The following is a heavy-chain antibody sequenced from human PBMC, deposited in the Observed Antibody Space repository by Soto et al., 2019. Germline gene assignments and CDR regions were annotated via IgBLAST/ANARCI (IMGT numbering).Heavy chain of an antibody. D-gene: IGHD6-19*01. Sequence: GGSLRLSCAASGFTFISYAMSWVRQAPGKGLEWVSAISGRGGSTYYADSVKGRFTISRDNSKNTLYLQMNSLRAEDTAVYYCAKDEGYSSGWSFDYWGQGTLVTVSS. CDR2: ISGRGGST. V-gene: IGHV3-23*01. J-gene: IGHJ4*02. CDR3: AKDEGYSSGWSFDY. CDR1: GFTFISYA.